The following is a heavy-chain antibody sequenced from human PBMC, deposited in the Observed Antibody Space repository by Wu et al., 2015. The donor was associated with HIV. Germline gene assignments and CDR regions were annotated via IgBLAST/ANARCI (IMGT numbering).Heavy chain of an antibody. J-gene: IGHJ6*02. D-gene: IGHD6-13*01. Sequence: QVQLVQSGAEVKKPGSSVKVSCKASGGTFSSYAISWVRQAPGQGLEWMGGIIPIFGTANYAQKFQGRVTITADESTSTAYMELSSLRSEDTAVYYCARISEWVTGDFLAAARLYGMDVWGQGTTVTVSS. V-gene: IGHV1-69*12. CDR2: IIPIFGTA. CDR1: GGTFSSYA. CDR3: ARISEWVTGDFLAAARLYGMDV.